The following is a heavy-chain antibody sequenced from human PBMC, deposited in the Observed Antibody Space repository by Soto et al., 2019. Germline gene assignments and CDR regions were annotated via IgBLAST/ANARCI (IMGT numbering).Heavy chain of an antibody. J-gene: IGHJ4*02. CDR1: GDSVSNNSVA. V-gene: IGHV6-1*01. Sequence: TLSLTCAISGDSVSNNSVAWNWFRQSPSRGLEWLGRTYYRSKWHYDYAPSVRSRITINPDTSKNHFSLQLNSVSPEDAAVYYCARTLRGRGVKYFDDWGQGTLVTVSS. CDR2: TYYRSKWHY. CDR3: ARTLRGRGVKYFDD. D-gene: IGHD3-10*01.